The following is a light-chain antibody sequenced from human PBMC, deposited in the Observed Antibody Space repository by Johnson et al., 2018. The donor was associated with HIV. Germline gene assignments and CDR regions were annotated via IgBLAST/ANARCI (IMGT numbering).Light chain of an antibody. J-gene: IGLJ1*01. CDR1: NSNIGNNY. CDR2: DTY. Sequence: QSVLTQPPSVSAAPGRKVTISCSGSNSNIGNNYISWYQQLPRTAPKLLIYDTYKRPSGIPDRFSASKSGTSAPLGITGIQTGDEADYYCGTWDSSLKAYVCGTGTKVTVL. CDR3: GTWDSSLKAYV. V-gene: IGLV1-51*01.